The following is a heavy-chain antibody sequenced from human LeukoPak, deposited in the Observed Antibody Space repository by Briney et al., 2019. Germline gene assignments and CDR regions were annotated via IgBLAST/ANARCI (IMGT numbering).Heavy chain of an antibody. V-gene: IGHV1-8*01. CDR1: VFALSIYD. D-gene: IGHD3-9*01. Sequence: SVYVSCEVSVFALSIYDINSGREATGQGGGWGRWMNPNSGNTGYAQKFQGRVTMTRNTSISTAYMELSSLRSEDTAVYYCARTDLFSPDYYYGMDVWGQGTTVTVSS. CDR2: MNPNSGNT. CDR3: ARTDLFSPDYYYGMDV. J-gene: IGHJ6*02.